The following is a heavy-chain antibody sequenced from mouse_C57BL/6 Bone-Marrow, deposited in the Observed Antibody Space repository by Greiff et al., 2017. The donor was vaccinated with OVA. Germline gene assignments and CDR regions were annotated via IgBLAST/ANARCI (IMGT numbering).Heavy chain of an antibody. D-gene: IGHD2-4*01. V-gene: IGHV2-2*01. Sequence: QVQLKESGPGLVQPSQSLSITCTVSGFSLTSYGVHWVRQSPGKGLEWLGVIWSGGSTDYNAAFISRLSISKDNSKSQVFFTMNSLQADDTAIYYCARNLGYYDYTWFAYWGQGTLVTVSA. CDR3: ARNLGYYDYTWFAY. J-gene: IGHJ3*01. CDR1: GFSLTSYG. CDR2: IWSGGST.